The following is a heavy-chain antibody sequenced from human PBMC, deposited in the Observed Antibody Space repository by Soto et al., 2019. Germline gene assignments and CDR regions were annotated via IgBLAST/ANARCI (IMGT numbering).Heavy chain of an antibody. J-gene: IGHJ3*02. D-gene: IGHD3-3*01. Sequence: QVQLVESGGGVVQPGRSLRLSCAASGFTFSSYGMHWVRQAPGKGLEWVAVISYDGSNKYYADSVKGRFTISRDNSKNTLYLQMNSLRAEDTAVYYCAKEAGDGHNWNAFDIWGQGTMVTVSS. CDR1: GFTFSSYG. CDR2: ISYDGSNK. V-gene: IGHV3-30*18. CDR3: AKEAGDGHNWNAFDI.